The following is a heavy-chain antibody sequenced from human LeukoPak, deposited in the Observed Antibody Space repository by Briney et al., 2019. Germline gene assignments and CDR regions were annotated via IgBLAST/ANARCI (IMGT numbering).Heavy chain of an antibody. V-gene: IGHV3-11*06. J-gene: IGHJ4*02. D-gene: IGHD3/OR15-3a*01. Sequence: PGGSLRLSCAASGFTFSDYYVTWIRQAPGKGLEWVSYISSSSRYTNYADSVKGRFTISRDNADNSLYLLMNSLRPEDTAVYYCAAGLVGVSDYWGQGTLVTVSS. CDR3: AAGLVGVSDY. CDR1: GFTFSDYY. CDR2: ISSSSRYT.